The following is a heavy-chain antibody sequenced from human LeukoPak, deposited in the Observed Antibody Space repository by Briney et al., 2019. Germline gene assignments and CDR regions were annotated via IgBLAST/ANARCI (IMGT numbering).Heavy chain of an antibody. CDR3: ARERSAYSSGWYSAFDI. D-gene: IGHD6-19*01. J-gene: IGHJ3*02. CDR1: GGTFSSYA. V-gene: IGHV1-69*05. Sequence: VASVKVSCKASGGTFSSYAISWVRQAPGQGLEWMGGIIPIFGTANYAQKFQGRVTITTDESTSTAYMGLSSLRSEDTAVYYCARERSAYSSGWYSAFDIWGQGTMVTVSS. CDR2: IIPIFGTA.